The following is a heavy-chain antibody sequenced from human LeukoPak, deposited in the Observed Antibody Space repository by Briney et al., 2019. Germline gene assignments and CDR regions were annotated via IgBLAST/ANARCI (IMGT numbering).Heavy chain of an antibody. Sequence: GASVKVPCKASGYTFTGYYMHWVRQAPGQGLEWMGWINPNSGGTNYAQKFQGRVTMTRDTSISTAYMELSRLRSDDTAVYYCARRIAAAEPNAFDIWGQGTMVTVSS. CDR2: INPNSGGT. CDR3: ARRIAAAEPNAFDI. D-gene: IGHD6-13*01. CDR1: GYTFTGYY. V-gene: IGHV1-2*02. J-gene: IGHJ3*02.